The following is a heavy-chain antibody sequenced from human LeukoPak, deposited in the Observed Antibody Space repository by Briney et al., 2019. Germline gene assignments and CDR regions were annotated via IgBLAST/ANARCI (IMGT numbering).Heavy chain of an antibody. CDR2: ISSSGNTK. CDR1: GFTFSSDS. D-gene: IGHD4-17*01. Sequence: GGSLRLSCAGSGFTFSSDSMNWVRRAPGKGLEWVSYISSSGNTKHYVDSVKGRFTISRDNAKNSVYLQMNSLRNEDTAVYYCARDLTSVPTRWGQGTLVTVSS. CDR3: ARDLTSVPTR. V-gene: IGHV3-48*02. J-gene: IGHJ4*02.